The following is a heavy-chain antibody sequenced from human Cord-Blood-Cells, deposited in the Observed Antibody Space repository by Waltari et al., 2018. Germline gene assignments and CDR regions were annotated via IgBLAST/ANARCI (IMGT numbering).Heavy chain of an antibody. D-gene: IGHD1-7*01. V-gene: IGHV4-59*01. CDR2: IYYSGST. Sequence: GLEWIGYIYYSGSTNYNPSLKSRVTISVDTSKNQFSLKLRSVTAADTAVYYCARGLTGTTYYYYYGMDVWGQGTTVTVSS. J-gene: IGHJ6*02. CDR3: ARGLTGTTYYYYYGMDV.